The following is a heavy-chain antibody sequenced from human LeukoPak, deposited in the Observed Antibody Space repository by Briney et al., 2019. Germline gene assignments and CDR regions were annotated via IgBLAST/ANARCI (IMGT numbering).Heavy chain of an antibody. V-gene: IGHV3-7*01. CDR2: IKQDGSEK. CDR3: AREGLIDYFDY. CDR1: GFTFSSYW. Sequence: GGSLRLSRAASGFTFSSYWMSWVRQAPGKGLEWVANIKQDGSEKYYVDSVKGRFTISRDNAKNSLYLQMNSLRAEDTAVYYCAREGLIDYFDYRGQGTLVTVSS. J-gene: IGHJ4*02.